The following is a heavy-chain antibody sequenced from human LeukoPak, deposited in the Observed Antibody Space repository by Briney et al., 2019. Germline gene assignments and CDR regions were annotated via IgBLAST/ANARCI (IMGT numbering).Heavy chain of an antibody. D-gene: IGHD6-6*01. J-gene: IGHJ4*02. CDR2: ISYDGSNK. V-gene: IGHV3-30*04. CDR1: GFTFSSYA. Sequence: GGSLRLSCAASGFTFSSYAMHWVRQAPGKGLEWVAVISYDGSNKYYADSVKGRFTISRDNSKNTLYLQMNSLRAEDTAVYYCARDPSSWDWGQGTLVTVSS. CDR3: ARDPSSWD.